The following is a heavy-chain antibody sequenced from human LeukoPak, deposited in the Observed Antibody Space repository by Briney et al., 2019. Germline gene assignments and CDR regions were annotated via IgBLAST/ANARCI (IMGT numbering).Heavy chain of an antibody. CDR2: ISYDGSNK. D-gene: IGHD5-18*01. CDR3: AKGSGYGPFDY. CDR1: GFTFSSYG. V-gene: IGHV3-30*18. Sequence: GGSLRLSCAASGFTFSSYGMHWIRQAPGKGLEWVAVISYDGSNKYYADSVKGRFTISRDNSKNTLYLQMNSLRAEDTAVYYCAKGSGYGPFDYWGQGTLVTVSS. J-gene: IGHJ4*02.